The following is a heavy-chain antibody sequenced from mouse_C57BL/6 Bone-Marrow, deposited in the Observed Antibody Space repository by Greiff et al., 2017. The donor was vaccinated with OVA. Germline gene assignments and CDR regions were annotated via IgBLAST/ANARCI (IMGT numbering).Heavy chain of an antibody. D-gene: IGHD2-4*01. V-gene: IGHV1-76*01. Sequence: QVQLQQSGAELVRPGASVKLSCKASGYTFTDYYINWVKQRPGQGLEWIARIYPGSGNTYYNEKFKGKATLTAEKSSSTAYMQLSSLTSEDSAVYFCARVYYDYDEDAMDYWGQGTSVTVSS. CDR1: GYTFTDYY. CDR3: ARVYYDYDEDAMDY. J-gene: IGHJ4*01. CDR2: IYPGSGNT.